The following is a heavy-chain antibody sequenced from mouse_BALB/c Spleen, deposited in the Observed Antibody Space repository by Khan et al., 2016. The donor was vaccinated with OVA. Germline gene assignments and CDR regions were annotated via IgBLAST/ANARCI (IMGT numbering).Heavy chain of an antibody. D-gene: IGHD2-10*01. CDR2: ISGTGSYT. CDR1: GFAFSSYD. CDR3: ARPSYYGNPWFTY. J-gene: IGHJ3*01. Sequence: EVELVESGGGLVKPGGSLKLSCAASGFAFSSYDMSWVRQTPEKRLEWVATISGTGSYTYYPDSVKGRCTISRDNARNTLYLQMSSLRSEDTALYYCARPSYYGNPWFTYWCQGTLVTVSA. V-gene: IGHV5-9*02.